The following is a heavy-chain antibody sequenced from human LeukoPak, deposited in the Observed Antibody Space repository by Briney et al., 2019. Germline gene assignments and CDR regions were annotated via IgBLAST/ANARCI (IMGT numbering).Heavy chain of an antibody. CDR3: ARDRAYCSGGSCYQWVDY. CDR1: GFTFSSYA. V-gene: IGHV3-23*01. J-gene: IGHJ4*02. Sequence: GGSLRLSCAASGFTFSSYAMSWVRQAPGKGLEWVSAISGSGGSTYYADSVKGRFTISRDNAKNSLYLQMNSLRAEDTPVYYCARDRAYCSGGSCYQWVDYWGQGTLVTVSS. CDR2: ISGSGGST. D-gene: IGHD2-15*01.